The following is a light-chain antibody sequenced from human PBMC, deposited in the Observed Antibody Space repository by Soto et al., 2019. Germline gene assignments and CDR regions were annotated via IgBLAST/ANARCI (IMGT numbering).Light chain of an antibody. CDR3: QQYGTSPRT. CDR2: GAS. J-gene: IGKJ1*01. V-gene: IGKV3-20*01. Sequence: EIVLTQSPGTLSLSPGERATLSCRASQSVSSSYLAWYQQKPGQAPRLFIYGASTRATGIPDRFSGSGSGTDFTLTISRLEPEDFAVYYCQQYGTSPRTFGQGTKVENK. CDR1: QSVSSSY.